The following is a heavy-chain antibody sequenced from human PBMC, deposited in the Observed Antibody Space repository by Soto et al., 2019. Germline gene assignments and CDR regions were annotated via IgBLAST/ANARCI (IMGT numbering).Heavy chain of an antibody. J-gene: IGHJ5*02. V-gene: IGHV4-31*03. CDR1: GGSISSGGYY. CDR3: ARGWHCGGDCYNWFDP. CDR2: IYYSGST. Sequence: LSLTCIVSGGSISSGGYYWSWIRQHPGKGLEWIGYIYYSGSTDYNPSLKSRVTISVDTSKKQFSLKLSSLTAADTAVYYCARGWHCGGDCYNWFDPWGQGILVTVSS. D-gene: IGHD2-21*02.